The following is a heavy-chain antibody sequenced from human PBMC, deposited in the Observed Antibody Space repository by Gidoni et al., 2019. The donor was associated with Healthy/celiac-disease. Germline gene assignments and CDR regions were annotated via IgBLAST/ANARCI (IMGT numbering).Heavy chain of an antibody. D-gene: IGHD3-3*01. J-gene: IGHJ5*02. CDR1: VWSFSGYS. CDR3: ARGIRFLEWLLLEVGWFDP. CDR2: INHRGST. Sequence: QVQLQQWGAGLLKPSETLSLTCAVYVWSFSGYSWSWIRQPPGKGLSWIGEINHRGSTNYNPSLKSRGTRSVDTSKNQFSLKLSSVTAADKAVYYCARGIRFLEWLLLEVGWFDPWGQGTLVTVSS. V-gene: IGHV4-34*01.